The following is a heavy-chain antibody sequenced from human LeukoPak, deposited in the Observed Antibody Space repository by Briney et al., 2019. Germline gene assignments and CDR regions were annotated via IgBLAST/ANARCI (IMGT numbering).Heavy chain of an antibody. D-gene: IGHD6-13*01. CDR2: IKPDGSYT. Sequence: GESLRLSCAASGFTFSTYYMSWVRQAPGKGLEWVANIKPDGSYTYYVGSLKGRFAISRDNAKTSLYLQMNSLRAEDTAVYYCARWTSYTSTWALVYWGQGTLVTVSS. V-gene: IGHV3-7*01. CDR1: GFTFSTYY. CDR3: ARWTSYTSTWALVY. J-gene: IGHJ4*02.